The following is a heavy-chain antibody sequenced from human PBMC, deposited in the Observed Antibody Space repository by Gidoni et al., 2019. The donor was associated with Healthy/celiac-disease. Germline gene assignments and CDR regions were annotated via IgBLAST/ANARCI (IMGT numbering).Heavy chain of an antibody. CDR3: ARWDNWKTEGLDY. V-gene: IGHV4-39*01. J-gene: IGHJ4*02. CDR1: GGSISSSSYH. CDR2: IYYSGST. Sequence: QLQLQESGPGLVKPSETLSLTCTVSGGSISSSSYHWGWIRQPPGKGLEWIGSIYYSGSTYYNPSLKSRVTISVDTSKNQFSLKLSSVTAADTAVYYCARWDNWKTEGLDYWGQGTLVTVSS. D-gene: IGHD1-20*01.